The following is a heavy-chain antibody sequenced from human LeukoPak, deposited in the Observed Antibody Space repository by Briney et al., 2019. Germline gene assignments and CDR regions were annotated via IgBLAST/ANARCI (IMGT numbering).Heavy chain of an antibody. J-gene: IGHJ4*02. D-gene: IGHD6-19*01. CDR1: GYTFTSYY. CDR2: INPSGGST. Sequence: ASVKVSCKASGYTFTSYYMHWVRQAPGQGLEWMGIINPSGGSTSYAQKFQGRVTMTRDTSASTAYMELSSLRSEDMAVYYCARALSWQWPTPGYWGQGTLVTVSS. V-gene: IGHV1-46*01. CDR3: ARALSWQWPTPGY.